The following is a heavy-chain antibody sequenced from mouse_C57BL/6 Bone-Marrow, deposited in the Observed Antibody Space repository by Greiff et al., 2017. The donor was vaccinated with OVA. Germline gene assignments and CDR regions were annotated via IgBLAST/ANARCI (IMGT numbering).Heavy chain of an antibody. CDR2: IHPNSGST. CDR1: GYTFTSYW. J-gene: IGHJ4*01. Sequence: QVQLQQPGAELVKPGASVKLSCKASGYTFTSYWMHWVKQRPGQGLEWIGMIHPNSGSTNYNEKFKSKATLTVDKSSSTAYMQLSSLTSEDSAVYYCARSDITTRYAMDYWGQGTSVTVSS. D-gene: IGHD1-1*01. CDR3: ARSDITTRYAMDY. V-gene: IGHV1-64*01.